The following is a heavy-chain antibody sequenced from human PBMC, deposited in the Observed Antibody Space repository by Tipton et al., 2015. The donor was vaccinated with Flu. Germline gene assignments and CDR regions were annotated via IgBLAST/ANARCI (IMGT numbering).Heavy chain of an antibody. CDR3: AREGYSDPSVPPRAFDI. CDR1: GFTVSNY. D-gene: IGHD3-22*01. CDR2: IDSGGGT. J-gene: IGHJ3*02. V-gene: IGHV3-53*01. Sequence: GSLRLSCAASGFTVSNYMDWVRQAPGKGLEWVSVIDSGGGTHYADSVKGRFTISRDNPKNTLYLQMNSLRAEDTAVYYCAREGYSDPSVPPRAFDIWGQGTMVTVSS.